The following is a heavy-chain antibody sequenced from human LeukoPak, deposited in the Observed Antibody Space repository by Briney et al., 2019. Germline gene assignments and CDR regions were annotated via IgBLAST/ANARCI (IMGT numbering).Heavy chain of an antibody. Sequence: SGGSLRLSCAASGFTFNTYSTNWVRQAPGKGLEWVSSISSSSSYIYYAGSVKGRFTISRDNAENSLYLQMNSLRAEDTAVYYCARVDSYYDSSGYYSSLGKSDYWGQGTLVTVSS. CDR1: GFTFNTYS. CDR2: ISSSSSYI. D-gene: IGHD3-22*01. J-gene: IGHJ4*01. CDR3: ARVDSYYDSSGYYSSLGKSDY. V-gene: IGHV3-21*01.